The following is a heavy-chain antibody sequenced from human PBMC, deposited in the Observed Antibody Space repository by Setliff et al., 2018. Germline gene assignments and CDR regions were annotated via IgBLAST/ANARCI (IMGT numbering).Heavy chain of an antibody. CDR3: ARRRYYYDSSGYRWGGFYFDY. Sequence: PGGSLRLSCEGSGFIFGSYAMGWVRQAPGKGLEWLSSISGDGDTTYNADSVNGRFTISRDNSKNTLYLQMNSLRAEDTAVYYCARRRYYYDSSGYRWGGFYFDYWGQGTLVTVSS. CDR1: GFIFGSYA. D-gene: IGHD3-22*01. V-gene: IGHV3-23*01. J-gene: IGHJ4*02. CDR2: ISGDGDTT.